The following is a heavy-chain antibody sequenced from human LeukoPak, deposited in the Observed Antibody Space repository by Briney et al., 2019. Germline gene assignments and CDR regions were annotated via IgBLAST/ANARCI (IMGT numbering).Heavy chain of an antibody. CDR3: ARRAGGAYYYYGMDV. CDR1: GFTFSSYW. D-gene: IGHD3-16*01. CDR2: IKQDGSEK. Sequence: GGSLRLSCAASGFTFSSYWINWVRQAPEKGLEWVANIKQDGSEKYYVDSVMGRFTLSRDNAKNSLYLQMTSLRAEDTAVYYCARRAGGAYYYYGMDVWGQGTTVTVSS. V-gene: IGHV3-7*01. J-gene: IGHJ6*02.